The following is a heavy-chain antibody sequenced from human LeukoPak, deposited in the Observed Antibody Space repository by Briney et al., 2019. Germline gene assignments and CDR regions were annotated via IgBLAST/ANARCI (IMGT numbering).Heavy chain of an antibody. CDR3: ARDAMYCSGGSCYYFDY. CDR1: GGSFSGYY. V-gene: IGHV4-34*01. CDR2: INHSGST. D-gene: IGHD2-15*01. J-gene: IGHJ4*02. Sequence: PSETLSLTCAVYGGSFSGYYWSWIRQPPGKGLEWIGEINHSGSTNYNPSLKSRVTISVDTTKNQFSLKLSSVTAADTAVYYCARDAMYCSGGSCYYFDYWGQGTLVTVSS.